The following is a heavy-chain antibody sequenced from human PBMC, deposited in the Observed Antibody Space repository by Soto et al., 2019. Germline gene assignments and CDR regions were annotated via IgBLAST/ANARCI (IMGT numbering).Heavy chain of an antibody. D-gene: IGHD3-10*01. Sequence: GGSLRLSCAASGFTFSSYAMSWVRQAPGKGLEWVSAISGSGGSTYYADSAKGRFTISRDNSKNTLYLQMNSLRAEDTAVYYCAKDNGSGSYPTYSFDYWGQGTLVTVSS. V-gene: IGHV3-23*01. CDR2: ISGSGGST. J-gene: IGHJ4*02. CDR3: AKDNGSGSYPTYSFDY. CDR1: GFTFSSYA.